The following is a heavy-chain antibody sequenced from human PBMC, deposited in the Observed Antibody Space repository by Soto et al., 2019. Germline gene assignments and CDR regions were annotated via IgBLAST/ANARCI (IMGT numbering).Heavy chain of an antibody. J-gene: IGHJ4*02. D-gene: IGHD5-18*01. CDR2: ISGSGGST. CDR1: GFTFSSYA. V-gene: IGHV3-23*01. CDR3: AKDPDTDMVTLYYFDY. Sequence: EVQLLESGGGLVQPGGSLRLSCAASGFTFSSYAMSWVRQAPGKGLEWVSAISGSGGSTYYADSVKGRFTISRDNSKNTLYLQMNSLRADDTAVYYCAKDPDTDMVTLYYFDYWGQGTLVTVSS.